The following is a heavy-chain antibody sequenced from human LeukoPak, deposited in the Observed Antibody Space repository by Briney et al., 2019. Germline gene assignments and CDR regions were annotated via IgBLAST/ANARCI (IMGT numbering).Heavy chain of an antibody. V-gene: IGHV3-23*01. D-gene: IGHD5-12*01. Sequence: GGSLRLSCAASGFTFRSYAMSWVRQAPGKGLEWVSAISKDADATYYAASVRGRFTISRDNSQDTLSLQMNTLRAEDTAVYYCAKESDIVASFDYWGQGTQVTVSS. J-gene: IGHJ4*02. CDR1: GFTFRSYA. CDR2: ISKDADAT. CDR3: AKESDIVASFDY.